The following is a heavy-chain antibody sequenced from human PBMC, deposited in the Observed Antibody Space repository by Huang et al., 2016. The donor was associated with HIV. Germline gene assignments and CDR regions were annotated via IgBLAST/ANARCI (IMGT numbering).Heavy chain of an antibody. J-gene: IGHJ4*02. CDR3: IILDGDY. V-gene: IGHV3-73*01. CDR2: IRNKANNYAT. Sequence: EVQLVESGGGSVQPGGSLILSCAASGSNLNTMHWVRQASGKGLEWVGRIRNKANNYATAYAASVRGRFTISRDDSRSTAYLQMTSLRIEDTALYYCIILDGDYWGLGILVTVSS. CDR1: GSNLNT. D-gene: IGHD3-3*02.